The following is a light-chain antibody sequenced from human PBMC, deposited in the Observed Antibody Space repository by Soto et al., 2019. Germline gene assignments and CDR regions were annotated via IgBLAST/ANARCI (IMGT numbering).Light chain of an antibody. CDR3: CSYAGSSIWV. CDR1: SSDFGNYNL. V-gene: IGLV2-23*02. Sequence: QSVLTQPASVSGSPGQSITISCTGTSSDFGNYNLVSWYQQYPGKAPKLMIYEVSKRPAGVSNRFSGSKSGNTASLTISGLQAEDEADYYCCSYAGSSIWVFGGGTKLTVL. CDR2: EVS. J-gene: IGLJ3*02.